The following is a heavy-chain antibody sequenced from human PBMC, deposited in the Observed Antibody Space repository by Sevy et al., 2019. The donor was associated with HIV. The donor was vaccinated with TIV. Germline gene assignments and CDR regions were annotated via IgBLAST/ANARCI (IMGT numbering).Heavy chain of an antibody. CDR2: INHSGST. CDR3: ARSPYSSGRTYAFDI. J-gene: IGHJ3*02. D-gene: IGHD6-19*01. Sequence: SETLSLTCAVYGGSFSGYYWSWIRQPPGKGLEWIGEINHSGSTNYNPSLKSRVTISVDTSKNQFSLKLSPVTAADTAVYYCARSPYSSGRTYAFDIWGQGTMVTVSS. V-gene: IGHV4-34*01. CDR1: GGSFSGYY.